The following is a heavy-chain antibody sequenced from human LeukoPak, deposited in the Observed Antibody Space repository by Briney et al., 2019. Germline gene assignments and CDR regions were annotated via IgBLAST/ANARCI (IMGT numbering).Heavy chain of an antibody. Sequence: TGGSLRLSCAASGFTFDDYGMSWVRQAPGKGLEWVSGINWNGGSTGYADSVKGRFTISRDNAKNSLYLQMNSLRAEDTALYYCARDAAYYDFWSGYYSYYMDVWGKGTTVTVSS. J-gene: IGHJ6*03. D-gene: IGHD3-3*01. V-gene: IGHV3-20*04. CDR1: GFTFDDYG. CDR2: INWNGGST. CDR3: ARDAAYYDFWSGYYSYYMDV.